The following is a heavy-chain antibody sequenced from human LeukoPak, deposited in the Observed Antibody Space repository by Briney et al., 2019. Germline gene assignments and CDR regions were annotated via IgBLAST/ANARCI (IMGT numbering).Heavy chain of an antibody. CDR3: ARDGGGSSGYCGY. CDR2: INAGNGNT. CDR1: GYTFTSYA. Sequence: ASVKVSCKASGYTFTSYAMHWVRQAPGQRLEWMGWINAGNGNTQYSQKFQGRVTITRDTSASTAYMELSSLRSEDTAVYYCARDGGGSSGYCGYWGQGTLVTVSS. D-gene: IGHD3-22*01. J-gene: IGHJ4*02. V-gene: IGHV1-3*01.